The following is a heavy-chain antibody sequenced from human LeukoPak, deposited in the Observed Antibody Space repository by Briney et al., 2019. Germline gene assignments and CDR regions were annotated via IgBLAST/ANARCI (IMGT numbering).Heavy chain of an antibody. CDR3: ARDIVNGDYVSAY. CDR1: GFTFNEYT. CDR2: IITTSAYI. Sequence: GGSLRLSCAASGFTFNEYTLNWVRQAPGKGLEWVSSIITTSAYIYYADSVKGRFTISRDNAKNSLYLQMNSLRADDTGVYYCARDIVNGDYVSAYWGQGTLVTVSS. J-gene: IGHJ4*02. V-gene: IGHV3-21*01. D-gene: IGHD4-17*01.